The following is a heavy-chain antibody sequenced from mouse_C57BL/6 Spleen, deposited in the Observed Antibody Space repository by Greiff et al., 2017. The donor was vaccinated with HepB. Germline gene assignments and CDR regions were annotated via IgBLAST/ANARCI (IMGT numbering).Heavy chain of an antibody. CDR1: GFTFSSYA. D-gene: IGHD1-1*01. Sequence: EVQLVESGGGLVKPGGSLKLSCAASGFTFSSYAMSWVRQTPEKRLEWVATISDGGSYTYYPDNVKGRFTISRDNAKNNLYLQMSHLKSEDTAMYYCARGGYYGSKAWFAYWGQGTLVTVSA. CDR3: ARGGYYGSKAWFAY. J-gene: IGHJ3*01. CDR2: ISDGGSYT. V-gene: IGHV5-4*01.